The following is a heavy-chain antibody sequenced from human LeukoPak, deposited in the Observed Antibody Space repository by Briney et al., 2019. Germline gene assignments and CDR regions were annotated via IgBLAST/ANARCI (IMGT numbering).Heavy chain of an antibody. Sequence: PSETLSLTCTVSGGSISSSNYYWGWIRQPPGKGLEWIGEINHSGSTNYNPSLKSRVTISVDTSKNQFSLKLSSVTAADTAVYYCAREFPLVRYSLLNFAYAFDIWGQGTMVTVSS. V-gene: IGHV4-39*07. J-gene: IGHJ3*02. CDR3: AREFPLVRYSLLNFAYAFDI. CDR2: INHSGST. D-gene: IGHD2-15*01. CDR1: GGSISSSNYY.